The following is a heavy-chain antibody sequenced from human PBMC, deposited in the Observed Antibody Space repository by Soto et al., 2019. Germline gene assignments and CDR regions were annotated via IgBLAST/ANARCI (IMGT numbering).Heavy chain of an antibody. CDR1: GLTFSNYA. CDR3: AKYGRDSKVP. D-gene: IGHD3-22*01. CDR2: ITSSGGMT. Sequence: EVQLLESGGGLVQPGGSLRLSCVVSGLTFSNYAMSWVRQTPRKGLEWVSGITSSGGMTDYADSVKGRFTISRDNSKNTLYLQMNSLRADDTAVYYCAKYGRDSKVPWGQGTLVTVSS. J-gene: IGHJ5*02. V-gene: IGHV3-23*01.